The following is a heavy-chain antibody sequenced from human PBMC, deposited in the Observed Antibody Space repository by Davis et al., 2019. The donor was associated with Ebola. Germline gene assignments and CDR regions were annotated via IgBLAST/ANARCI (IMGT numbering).Heavy chain of an antibody. V-gene: IGHV1-8*01. Sequence: ASVKVSCKASGYTFTSYDINWVRQAIGQGLEWMGWMNPNSGNTGYAQKFQGRVTMSTDTSTTTAYMELTSLRSDDTAVYYCARDGGVAARGDLGCWGQGTLVTVSS. J-gene: IGHJ4*02. CDR2: MNPNSGNT. D-gene: IGHD6-6*01. CDR1: GYTFTSYD. CDR3: ARDGGVAARGDLGC.